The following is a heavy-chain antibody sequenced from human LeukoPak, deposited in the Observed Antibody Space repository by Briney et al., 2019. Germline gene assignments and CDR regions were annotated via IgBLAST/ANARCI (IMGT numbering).Heavy chain of an antibody. CDR1: GFTFSSYG. Sequence: GGSLRLSCAASGFTFSSYGMSWVRQAPGKGLEWVSGINWNGGSTGYADSVKGRFTISRDNAKNSLYLQMNSLRAEDTALYYCARALGSGSYRGGLDYWGQGTLVTVSS. CDR3: ARALGSGSYRGGLDY. V-gene: IGHV3-20*04. D-gene: IGHD3-10*01. CDR2: INWNGGST. J-gene: IGHJ4*02.